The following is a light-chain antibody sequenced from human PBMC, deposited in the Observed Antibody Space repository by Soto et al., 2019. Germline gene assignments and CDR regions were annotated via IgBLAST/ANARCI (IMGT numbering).Light chain of an antibody. CDR3: SSYTSTNFLI. Sequence: QSVLTQPASVSGSPGQSITISCTGSSSDIGDYKYVSWYKHHPGKAPKLMIYDVSNRPSGVSNRFSGSKSGNTASLTISGLQAEDEADYYCSSYTSTNFLIFGGGTKLTVL. CDR1: SSDIGDYKY. J-gene: IGLJ2*01. V-gene: IGLV2-14*03. CDR2: DVS.